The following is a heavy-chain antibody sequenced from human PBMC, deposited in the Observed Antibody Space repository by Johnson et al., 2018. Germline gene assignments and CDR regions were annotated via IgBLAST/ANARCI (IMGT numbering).Heavy chain of an antibody. CDR3: AGVGSSGYYYYMDV. CDR1: GGSISSYY. D-gene: IGHD6-6*01. CDR2: IYYSGST. J-gene: IGHJ6*03. V-gene: IGHV4-59*01. Sequence: QVQLQESGPGLVKPSETLSLTCTVSGGSISSYYWTWIRQPPEKGLEWIGYIYYSGSTNYNPSLKSRVTISVDTSKNQFSLQLSSVTAADTALYYFAGVGSSGYYYYMDVWGKGTTVTVSS.